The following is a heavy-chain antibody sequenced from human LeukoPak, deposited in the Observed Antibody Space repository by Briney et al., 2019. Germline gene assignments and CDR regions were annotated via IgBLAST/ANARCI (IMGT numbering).Heavy chain of an antibody. Sequence: ASVKVSCKASGGTFSSYAISWVRQAPGQGLEWMGGIIPIFGTANYAQKFQGRVTITADESTSTAYMELSSLRSEDTAVYYCARAKADVAYAVYYYYYMDVWGKGTTVTVSS. CDR3: ARAKADVAYAVYYYYYMDV. J-gene: IGHJ6*03. V-gene: IGHV1-69*01. D-gene: IGHD2-8*02. CDR1: GGTFSSYA. CDR2: IIPIFGTA.